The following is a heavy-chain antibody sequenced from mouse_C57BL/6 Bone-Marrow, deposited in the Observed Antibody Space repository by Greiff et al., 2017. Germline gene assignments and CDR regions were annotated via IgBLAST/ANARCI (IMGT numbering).Heavy chain of an antibody. J-gene: IGHJ1*03. V-gene: IGHV5-9*01. D-gene: IGHD1-1*01. CDR1: GFTFSSYT. CDR3: SRQVTTVLATKYFDV. Sequence: EVQGVESGGGLVKPGGSLKLSCAASGFTFSSYTMSWVRKTPEKRLQWVAAISGGGGNTYYPDSVKGRFTISRDNDKNILYLQMSRLGSEDTALYYCSRQVTTVLATKYFDVWGTGTTVTVSS. CDR2: ISGGGGNT.